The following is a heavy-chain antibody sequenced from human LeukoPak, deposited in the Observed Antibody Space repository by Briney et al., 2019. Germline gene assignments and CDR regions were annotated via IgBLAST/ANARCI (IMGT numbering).Heavy chain of an antibody. J-gene: IGHJ4*02. CDR3: ARGELELRSNAPTYFDY. CDR1: GGSFSGYY. CDR2: INHSGST. D-gene: IGHD1-7*01. V-gene: IGHV4-34*01. Sequence: SETLSLTCAVYGGSFSGYYWSWIRQPPGKGLERIGEINHSGSTNYNPSLKSRVTISVDTSKNQFSLKLSSVTAADTAVYYCARGELELRSNAPTYFDYWGQGTLVTVSS.